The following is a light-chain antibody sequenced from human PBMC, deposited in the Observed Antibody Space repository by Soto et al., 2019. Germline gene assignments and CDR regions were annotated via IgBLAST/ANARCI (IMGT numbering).Light chain of an antibody. CDR1: QGISSW. Sequence: DIQMTQSPSSVSASVGDRVIITCRASQGISSWVAWYQQKPGKAPKLLIQVASSLQSGVPSRFSGTGSGTYFTLTISNLPPEDVATYYCQQALHFPWTFGQGTKVEIK. CDR3: QQALHFPWT. CDR2: VAS. V-gene: IGKV1-12*01. J-gene: IGKJ1*01.